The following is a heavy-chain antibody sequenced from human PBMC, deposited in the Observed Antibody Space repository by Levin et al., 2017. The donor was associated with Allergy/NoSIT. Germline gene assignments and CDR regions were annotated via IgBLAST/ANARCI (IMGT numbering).Heavy chain of an antibody. CDR3: ARDQSSQIVVVPAAMRLNYYYYMDV. J-gene: IGHJ6*03. CDR2: ISYDGSNK. D-gene: IGHD2-2*01. V-gene: IGHV3-30*09. CDR1: GFTFSSYA. Sequence: SGGSLRLSCAASGFTFSSYAMHWVRQAPGKGLEWVAVISYDGSNKYYADSVKGRFAISRDNSKNTLYLQMNSLRAEDTAVYYCARDQSSQIVVVPAAMRLNYYYYMDVWGKGTTVTVSS.